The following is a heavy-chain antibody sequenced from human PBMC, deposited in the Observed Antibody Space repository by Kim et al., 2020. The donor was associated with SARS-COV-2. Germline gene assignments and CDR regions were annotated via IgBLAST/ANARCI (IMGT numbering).Heavy chain of an antibody. D-gene: IGHD2-2*01. Sequence: SETLSLTCTVSGGSISSYYWSWIRQPPGKGLEWIGYIYYSGSTNYNPSLKSRVTISVDTSKNQFSLKLSSVTAADTAVYYCARRGVGYCSSTICHNAFD. V-gene: IGHV4-59*08. CDR1: GGSISSYY. CDR3: ARRGVGYCSSTICHNAFD. J-gene: IGHJ3*02. CDR2: IYYSGST.